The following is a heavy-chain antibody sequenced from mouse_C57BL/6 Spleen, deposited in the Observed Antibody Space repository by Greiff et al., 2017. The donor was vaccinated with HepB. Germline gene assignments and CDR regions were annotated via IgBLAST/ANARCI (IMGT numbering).Heavy chain of an antibody. V-gene: IGHV1-69*01. CDR1: GYTFTSYW. Sequence: VQLQQSGAELVMPGASVKLSCKASGYTFTSYWMHWVKQRPGQGLEWIGEIDPSDSYTNYNQKFKGKSTLTVDKSSSTAYMQLSSLTSEDSAVYYCARSTTVVARGAMDYWGQGTSVTVSS. D-gene: IGHD1-1*01. CDR2: IDPSDSYT. J-gene: IGHJ4*01. CDR3: ARSTTVVARGAMDY.